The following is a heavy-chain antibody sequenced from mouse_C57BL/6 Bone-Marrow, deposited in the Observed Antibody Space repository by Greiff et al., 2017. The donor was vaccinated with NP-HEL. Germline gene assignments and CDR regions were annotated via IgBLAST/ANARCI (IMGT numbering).Heavy chain of an antibody. V-gene: IGHV3-6*01. CDR2: ISYDGSN. J-gene: IGHJ3*01. CDR3: ARDYLYRGFAY. CDR1: GYSITSGYY. Sequence: ESGPGLVKPSQSLSLTCSVTGYSITSGYYWNWIRQFPGNKLEWMGYISYDGSNNYNPSLKNRISITRDTSKNQFFLKLNSVTTEDTATYYCARDYLYRGFAYWGQGTLVTVSA. D-gene: IGHD2-14*01.